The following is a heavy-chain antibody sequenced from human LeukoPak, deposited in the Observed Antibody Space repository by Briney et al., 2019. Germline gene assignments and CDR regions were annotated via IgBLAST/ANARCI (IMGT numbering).Heavy chain of an antibody. J-gene: IGHJ4*02. Sequence: SETLSLTCTVSGGSISSYYWSWIRQPPGKGLEWIGYIYYSGSTNYNPSIKSRVTISVDTSKNQFSLKLSSVTAADTAVYYCAGTYYYDSSGYHYFDYWGQGTLVTVSS. CDR3: AGTYYYDSSGYHYFDY. CDR1: GGSISSYY. CDR2: IYYSGST. V-gene: IGHV4-59*01. D-gene: IGHD3-22*01.